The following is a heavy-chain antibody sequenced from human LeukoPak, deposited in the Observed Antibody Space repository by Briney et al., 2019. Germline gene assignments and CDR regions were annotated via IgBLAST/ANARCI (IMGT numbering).Heavy chain of an antibody. Sequence: ASVKVSCKASGYTFTSYYMHWVRQATGQGLEWMGWMNPNSGNTGYAQKFQGRVTMTRNTSISTAYMELSSLRSEDTAVYYCARGGRVATATGTFDPWGQGTLVTVSS. CDR2: MNPNSGNT. CDR3: ARGGRVATATGTFDP. V-gene: IGHV1-8*02. CDR1: GYTFTSYY. D-gene: IGHD1-14*01. J-gene: IGHJ5*02.